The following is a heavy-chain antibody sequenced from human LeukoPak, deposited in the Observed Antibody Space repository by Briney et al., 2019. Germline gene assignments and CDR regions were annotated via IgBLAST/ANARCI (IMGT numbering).Heavy chain of an antibody. CDR2: IYISGST. J-gene: IGHJ4*02. CDR1: GGSISSSY. CDR3: ARDREAVATLDY. Sequence: SETLSLTCVVSGGSISSSYWSWIRQTAGKGLEWIGRIYISGSTNYNPSLKGRVTMSVDTSKNQFSLKLSSVTAADTAVYYCARDREAVATLDYWGRGILVTVSS. V-gene: IGHV4-4*07. D-gene: IGHD6-19*01.